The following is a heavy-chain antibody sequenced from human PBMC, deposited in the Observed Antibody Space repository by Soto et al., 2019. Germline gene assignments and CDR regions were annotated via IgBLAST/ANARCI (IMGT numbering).Heavy chain of an antibody. Sequence: SETLSLTCTVSGDSISSFYWTWIRQPPGKGLEWVGYIFSSGSTNYNPSLKSRVTISVDTSENQFSLKLTSVTAADTAVYYCSRVGYCSSTPCWPIGYFEYWGQGTLVTVSS. CDR2: IFSSGST. J-gene: IGHJ4*02. CDR1: GDSISSFY. V-gene: IGHV4-59*01. D-gene: IGHD2-2*01. CDR3: SRVGYCSSTPCWPIGYFEY.